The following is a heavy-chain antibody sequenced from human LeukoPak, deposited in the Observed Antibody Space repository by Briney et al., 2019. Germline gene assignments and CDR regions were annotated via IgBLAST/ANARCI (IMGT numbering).Heavy chain of an antibody. J-gene: IGHJ6*02. CDR2: ISGSGGST. D-gene: IGHD3-10*01. CDR3: AKRAYRSGTMDYYGMDV. CDR1: GFTFSSYA. Sequence: GGSLRLSCAASGFTFSSYAMSWVRQAPGKGLEWVSAISGSGGSTYYADSVKGRFTISRDNSKNTLYQQMNSLRAEDTSVYYCAKRAYRSGTMDYYGMDVWGQGTTVTVSS. V-gene: IGHV3-23*01.